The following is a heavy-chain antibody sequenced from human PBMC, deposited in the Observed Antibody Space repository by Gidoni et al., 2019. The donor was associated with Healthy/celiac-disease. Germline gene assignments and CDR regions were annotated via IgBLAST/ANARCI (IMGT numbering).Heavy chain of an antibody. CDR2: IIPIFGTA. V-gene: IGHV1-69*01. Sequence: QVQLVQSGAEVKKPGSSVKVSCKASGGTFSSYAISWVRQAPGQGLEWMGGIIPIFGTANYAQKFQGRVTITADESTSTAYMELSSLRSEDTAVYYCARTSPGGESRDGYNSDQTSIDYWGQGTLVTVSS. CDR3: ARTSPGGESRDGYNSDQTSIDY. CDR1: GGTFSSYA. J-gene: IGHJ4*02. D-gene: IGHD5-12*01.